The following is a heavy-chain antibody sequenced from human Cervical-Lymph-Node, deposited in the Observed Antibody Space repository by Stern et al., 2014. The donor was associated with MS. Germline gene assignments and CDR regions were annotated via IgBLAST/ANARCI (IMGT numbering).Heavy chain of an antibody. J-gene: IGHJ3*01. Sequence: EVQLVESGAEVKKPGESLKISCRTSGYTFSNFWIGWVRQMPGKGLEWVGVIYPADSDTTYSPSFQGRVTIFADESISPASLQWRSLKASDTAMYYCVRRRDSAGYDTFDLWGQGTMLTVSS. D-gene: IGHD3-22*01. CDR1: GYTFSNFW. CDR2: IYPADSDT. CDR3: VRRRDSAGYDTFDL. V-gene: IGHV5-51*01.